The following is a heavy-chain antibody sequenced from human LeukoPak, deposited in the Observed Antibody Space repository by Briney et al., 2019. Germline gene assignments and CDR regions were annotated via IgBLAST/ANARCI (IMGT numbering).Heavy chain of an antibody. CDR3: AKGYNYGTDY. Sequence: GGSLRLSCVASGSGLRFSEYNMNWVRQSPGKGLEWISYIGRDGGTLYADSVKGRFTTARDNSKNSLYLQMNGLRAEDTAVYYCAKGYNYGTDYWGQGTLVTVSS. J-gene: IGHJ4*02. CDR2: IGRDGGT. V-gene: IGHV3-11*04. CDR1: GSGLRFSEYN. D-gene: IGHD5-18*01.